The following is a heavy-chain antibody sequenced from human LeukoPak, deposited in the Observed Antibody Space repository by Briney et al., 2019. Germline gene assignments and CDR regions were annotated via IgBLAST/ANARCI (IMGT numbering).Heavy chain of an antibody. J-gene: IGHJ4*02. Sequence: SETLSLTCTVSGGSISSYYWSWIRQPPGKGLEWIGYIYYSGSTYYNPSLKSRVTISVDTSKNQFSLKLSSVTAADTAVYYCARAPFQRGGGDYFDYWGQGTLVTVSS. CDR2: IYYSGST. CDR1: GGSISSYY. V-gene: IGHV4-30-4*08. CDR3: ARAPFQRGGGDYFDY. D-gene: IGHD2/OR15-2a*01.